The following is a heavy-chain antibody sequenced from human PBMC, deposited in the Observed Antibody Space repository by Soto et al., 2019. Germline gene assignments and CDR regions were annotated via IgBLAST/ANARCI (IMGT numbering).Heavy chain of an antibody. Sequence: ASVKVSCKASGFTFTSSAFQWVRQARGQRLEWIGWIAVGSGYTNYAQRFQDRVTLTRDMSTATTYMELSRLTSEDTAIYYCAADATAWQQMVPSDYWGQGTLVTVSS. CDR3: AADATAWQQMVPSDY. J-gene: IGHJ4*02. V-gene: IGHV1-58*01. D-gene: IGHD2-8*01. CDR1: GFTFTSSA. CDR2: IAVGSGYT.